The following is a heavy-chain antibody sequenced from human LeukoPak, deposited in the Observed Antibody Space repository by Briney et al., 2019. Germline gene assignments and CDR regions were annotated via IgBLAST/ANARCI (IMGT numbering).Heavy chain of an antibody. CDR3: ASRAYCSGGTCYMFDY. CDR1: GGSISSSSYY. V-gene: IGHV4-39*07. J-gene: IGHJ4*02. Sequence: SETLSLTCTVSGGSISSSSYYWGWIRQPPGKGLEWIGSIYYSGSTYYNPSLKSRVTISVDTSKNQFSLKLSSVTAADTAVYYCASRAYCSGGTCYMFDYWGQGTLVTVSS. CDR2: IYYSGST. D-gene: IGHD2-15*01.